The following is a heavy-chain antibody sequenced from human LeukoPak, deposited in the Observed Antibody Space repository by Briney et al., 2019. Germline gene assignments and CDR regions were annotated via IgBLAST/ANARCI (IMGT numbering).Heavy chain of an antibody. V-gene: IGHV3-53*01. J-gene: IGHJ4*02. CDR2: IYGYGNT. D-gene: IGHD3-10*01. Sequence: PGGSLRLSCAASGFTVSSNYMIWVRQAPGKGLEWLSVIYGYGNTYYADSVKGRFTISRDNSKNTLYLQMNSLRAEDTAVYYCATGRFGESQNDYWGQGTLVTVSS. CDR3: ATGRFGESQNDY. CDR1: GFTVSSNY.